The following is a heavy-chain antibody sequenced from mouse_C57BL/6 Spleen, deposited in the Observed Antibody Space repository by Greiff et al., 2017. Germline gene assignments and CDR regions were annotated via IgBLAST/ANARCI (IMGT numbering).Heavy chain of an antibody. D-gene: IGHD1-1*01. Sequence: VQLQQSGAELVRPGASVKLSCTASGFNIKDYYMHWVKQRPEQGLEWIGRIDPEDGDTEYAPKFQGKATMTADTSSNTAYLQLSSLTSEDTAVYYCTRYYYGSSPHWYFDVWGTGTTVTVSS. J-gene: IGHJ1*03. CDR3: TRYYYGSSPHWYFDV. CDR1: GFNIKDYY. V-gene: IGHV14-1*01. CDR2: IDPEDGDT.